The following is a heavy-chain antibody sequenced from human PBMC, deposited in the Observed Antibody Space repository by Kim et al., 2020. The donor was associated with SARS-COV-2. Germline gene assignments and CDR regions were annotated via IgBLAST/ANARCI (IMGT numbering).Heavy chain of an antibody. CDR1: GYTFNNYA. CDR3: ARDPHSTYYDILTGRRGMDV. D-gene: IGHD3-9*01. V-gene: IGHV7-4-1*02. CDR2: INTNTGNP. J-gene: IGHJ6*02. Sequence: ASVKVSCKASGYTFNNYAMNWVRQAPGQGLEWMGWINTNTGNPTYAQGFTGRFVFSLDTSVSTAYLQISSLKAEDTAVYYCARDPHSTYYDILTGRRGMDVWGQGTTVTVSS.